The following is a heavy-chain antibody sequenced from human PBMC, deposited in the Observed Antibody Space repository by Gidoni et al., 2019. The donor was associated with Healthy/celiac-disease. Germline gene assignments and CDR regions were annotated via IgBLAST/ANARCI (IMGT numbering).Heavy chain of an antibody. Sequence: EVQLVESGGGLVQLGGSLRLSCSAPGFTFSSYAMHWVRQAPGKGLEYVSAISSNGGSTYYADSVKGRFTISRDNSKNTLYLQMSSLRAEDTAVYYCVKEEYSNYAYFDYWGQGTLVTVSS. CDR3: VKEEYSNYAYFDY. CDR2: ISSNGGST. J-gene: IGHJ4*02. D-gene: IGHD4-4*01. V-gene: IGHV3-64D*06. CDR1: GFTFSSYA.